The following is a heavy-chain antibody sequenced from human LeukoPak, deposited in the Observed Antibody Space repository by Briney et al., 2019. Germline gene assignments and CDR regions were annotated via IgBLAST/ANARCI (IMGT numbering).Heavy chain of an antibody. CDR1: GYTFTSYA. CDR2: INAGNGNT. D-gene: IGHD6-25*01. V-gene: IGHV1-3*01. CDR3: ARDKFPGPSGDYDY. Sequence: GASVKVSCKASGYTFTSYAMHWVRQAPGQRLEWMGWINAGNGNTKYSQKFQGRVTITRDTSASTAYMELSSLRSEDTAVYYCARDKFPGPSGDYDYWGQGTLVTVSS. J-gene: IGHJ4*02.